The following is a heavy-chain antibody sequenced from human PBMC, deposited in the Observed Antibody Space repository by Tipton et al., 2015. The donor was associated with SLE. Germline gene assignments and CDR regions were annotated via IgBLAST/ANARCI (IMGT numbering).Heavy chain of an antibody. Sequence: QSGPEVKKPGASVKVSCKASGYTFTSYGISWVRQAPGQGLEWMGWISAYNGNTNYAQKLQGRVTMTTDTSTSTAYMELSWRISDDSAVYYCARDREQQLFDYWGQGTLVTVSS. D-gene: IGHD6-13*01. CDR3: ARDREQQLFDY. CDR1: GYTFTSYG. J-gene: IGHJ4*02. CDR2: ISAYNGNT. V-gene: IGHV1-18*01.